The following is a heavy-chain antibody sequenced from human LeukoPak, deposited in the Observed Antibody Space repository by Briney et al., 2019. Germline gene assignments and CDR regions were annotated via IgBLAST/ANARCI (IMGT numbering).Heavy chain of an antibody. D-gene: IGHD3-3*01. CDR1: GFPFSDYL. CDR3: ASLGFCRRATCVDQ. V-gene: IGHV3-7*03. J-gene: IGHJ5*02. CDR2: IKQDGSEK. Sequence: GGSLRLSCFASGFPFSDYLLTWVRQAPGKGLEWVANIKQDGSEKYYVDSVRGRFTISRDNTKNSLYLQINSLRAEDTAVYYCASLGFCRRATCVDQWGQGTLVTVSS.